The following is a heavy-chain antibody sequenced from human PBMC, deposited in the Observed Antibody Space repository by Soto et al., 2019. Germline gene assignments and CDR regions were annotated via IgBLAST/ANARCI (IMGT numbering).Heavy chain of an antibody. CDR1: GGTFSSYA. D-gene: IGHD4-17*01. V-gene: IGHV1-69*13. J-gene: IGHJ3*02. CDR3: ARADPLIDYGGNSGAFDI. CDR2: IIPIFGTA. Sequence: ASVKVSCKASGGTFSSYAISWVRQAPGQGLEWMGGIIPIFGTANYAQKFQGRVTITADESTSTAYMELSSLRSEDTAVYYCARADPLIDYGGNSGAFDIWGQGTMVTVSS.